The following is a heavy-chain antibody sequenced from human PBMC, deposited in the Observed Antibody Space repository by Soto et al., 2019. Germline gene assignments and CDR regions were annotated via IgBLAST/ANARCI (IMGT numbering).Heavy chain of an antibody. CDR3: AKDNEVVPAAESYYYYGLDV. V-gene: IGHV3-30*18. CDR1: GFTFSNYG. D-gene: IGHD2-2*01. Sequence: GGSLRLSCAASGFTFSNYGMHWVRQAPGKGLEWVAVISDDGGIKYYADSVKGRFTISRDNSKHTLYLQMNSLRAEDTAVYYCAKDNEVVPAAESYYYYGLDVWGQGTTVTVSS. J-gene: IGHJ6*02. CDR2: ISDDGGIK.